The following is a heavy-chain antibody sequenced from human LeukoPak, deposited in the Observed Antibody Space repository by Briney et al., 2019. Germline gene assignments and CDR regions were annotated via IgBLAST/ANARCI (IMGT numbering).Heavy chain of an antibody. Sequence: SETLSLTCTVSGGSISSSSYYWGWIRQPPGKGLEWIGSIYYSGSTYYNPSLKSRVTISVDTSKNQFSLKLSSVTAADTAVYYCARGLSRLRLVRGTSGFDYWGQGTLVTVSS. V-gene: IGHV4-39*01. CDR2: IYYSGST. CDR1: GGSISSSSYY. D-gene: IGHD6-19*01. J-gene: IGHJ4*02. CDR3: ARGLSRLRLVRGTSGFDY.